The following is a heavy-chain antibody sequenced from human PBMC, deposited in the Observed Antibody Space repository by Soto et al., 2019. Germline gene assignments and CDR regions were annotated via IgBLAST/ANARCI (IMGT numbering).Heavy chain of an antibody. CDR1: GYSINRGYY. CDR2: IYHRGAT. J-gene: IGHJ4*02. D-gene: IGHD3-22*01. Sequence: PSETLSLTCSVSGYSINRGYYWGWIRQAPGKGLEWIGSIYHRGATYYAPSLKARAAISLDTSNNHFTLRLTSVTVADTAIYYCEPYQYDSSGHDDENWGQGALATVSS. V-gene: IGHV4-38-2*01. CDR3: EPYQYDSSGHDDEN.